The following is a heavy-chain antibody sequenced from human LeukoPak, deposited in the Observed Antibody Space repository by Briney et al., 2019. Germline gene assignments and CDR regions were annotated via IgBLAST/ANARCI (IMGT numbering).Heavy chain of an antibody. CDR3: ARDHEYFYDSSGYYLNWFDP. CDR1: GGSISSGSYY. J-gene: IGHJ5*02. Sequence: SETLSLTCTVSGGSISSGSYYWSWIRQPAGKGLEWIVRIYTSGSTNYNPSLKSRVTISVDTSNSQFSLKLSSVTAADTAVYYCARDHEYFYDSSGYYLNWFDPWGQGTLVTVSS. D-gene: IGHD3-22*01. CDR2: IYTSGST. V-gene: IGHV4-61*02.